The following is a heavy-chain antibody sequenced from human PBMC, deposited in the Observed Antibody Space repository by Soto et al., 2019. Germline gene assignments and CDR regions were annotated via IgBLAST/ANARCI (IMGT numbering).Heavy chain of an antibody. CDR2: INHSGST. V-gene: IGHV4-34*01. J-gene: IGHJ4*02. CDR1: GGSFSGYY. D-gene: IGHD4-17*01. Sequence: QVQLQQWGAGLLKPSETLSLTCAVYGGSFSGYYWSWIRQPPGKGLEGIGEINHSGSTNYNPSLKRRVTISVDTSKNQFSLKLSSVTAADTAVYYCAREGDYGTSYYFDYWGQGTLVTVSS. CDR3: AREGDYGTSYYFDY.